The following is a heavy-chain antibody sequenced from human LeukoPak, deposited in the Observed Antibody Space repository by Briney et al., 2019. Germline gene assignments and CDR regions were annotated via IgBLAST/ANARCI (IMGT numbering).Heavy chain of an antibody. CDR3: ARRGLLWFGELFANWFDP. CDR2: INHSGST. V-gene: IGHV4-34*01. D-gene: IGHD3-10*01. Sequence: SETLSLTCAVYGGSFSGYYWSWIRQPPGKGLEWIGEINHSGSTNYNPSLKSRVTISVDTSKNQFSLKLSSVTAADTAVYYCARRGLLWFGELFANWFDPWGQGTLVTVSS. CDR1: GGSFSGYY. J-gene: IGHJ5*02.